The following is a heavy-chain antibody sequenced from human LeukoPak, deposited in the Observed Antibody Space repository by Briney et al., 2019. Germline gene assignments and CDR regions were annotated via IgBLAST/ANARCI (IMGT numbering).Heavy chain of an antibody. CDR2: ISSSSDT. V-gene: IGHV3-11*05. J-gene: IGHJ6*02. CDR1: GFRFSDYY. CDR3: ARANYGLDV. Sequence: PGGSLRLSCAASGFRFSDYYMSWIRQAPGKGLEWVSYISSSSDTNYADSVKGRFTISRDNAKNSLYLQMNSLRAEDTAVYSCARANYGLDVWGQGTTVTVSS.